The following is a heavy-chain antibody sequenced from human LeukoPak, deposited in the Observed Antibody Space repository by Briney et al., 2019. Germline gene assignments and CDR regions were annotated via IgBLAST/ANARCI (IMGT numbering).Heavy chain of an antibody. CDR2: SYPGDSDT. V-gene: IGHV5-51*01. J-gene: IGHJ3*02. CDR1: GYSFSSYC. CDR3: ARARILLTFGGLRGTKTDAFDI. Sequence: GESLKISCKGSGYSFSSYCIGWVRQMPGKGLEWMGISYPGDSDTRNSPSFQGQVTISADKSISTAYLQWSSLKASDTAMYFCARARILLTFGGLRGTKTDAFDIWGQGTMVTVSS. D-gene: IGHD3-16*01.